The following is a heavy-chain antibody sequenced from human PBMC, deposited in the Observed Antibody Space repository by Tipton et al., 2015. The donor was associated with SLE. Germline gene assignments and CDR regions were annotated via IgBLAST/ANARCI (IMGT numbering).Heavy chain of an antibody. D-gene: IGHD2-21*01. CDR1: GYTFTSYD. V-gene: IGHV1-8*01. Sequence: QSGAEVKKPGASVKVSCKASGYTFTSYDINWVRQATGQGLERMGWMNPNSGNTGYAQKFQGRVTMTRNTSISTAYMELSSLRSEDTAVYYCARDLAYCGGDCYKGAFDIWGQGTMVTVSS. J-gene: IGHJ3*02. CDR2: MNPNSGNT. CDR3: ARDLAYCGGDCYKGAFDI.